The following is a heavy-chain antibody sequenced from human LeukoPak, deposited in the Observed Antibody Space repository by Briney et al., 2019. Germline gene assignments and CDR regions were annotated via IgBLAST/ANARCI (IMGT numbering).Heavy chain of an antibody. Sequence: SETLSLTCAVYGGSFSGYYWSWIRQPPGKGLEWIGEINHSGSTNYNPSLKSRVTISVDTSKNQFSLKLSSVTAADTAVYYCARGPGMGATYFDYWGQGTLVTVSS. D-gene: IGHD1-26*01. J-gene: IGHJ4*02. V-gene: IGHV4-34*01. CDR1: GGSFSGYY. CDR3: ARGPGMGATYFDY. CDR2: INHSGST.